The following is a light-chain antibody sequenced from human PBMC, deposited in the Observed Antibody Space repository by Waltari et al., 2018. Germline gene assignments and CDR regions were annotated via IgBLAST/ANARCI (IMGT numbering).Light chain of an antibody. Sequence: DIQMTQSPSSLSASVGDGVTITCQASRSINSYLSWYQHKPGNAPKLLIYAASTLQSGVPSRFSGSGSGTDFTLTISSLQPEDFATYYCQQSHSAPPYTFGQGTKLEIK. CDR3: QQSHSAPPYT. CDR1: RSINSY. V-gene: IGKV1-39*01. CDR2: AAS. J-gene: IGKJ2*01.